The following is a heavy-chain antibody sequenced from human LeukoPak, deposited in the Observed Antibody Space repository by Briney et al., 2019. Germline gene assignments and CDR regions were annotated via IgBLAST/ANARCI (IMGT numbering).Heavy chain of an antibody. CDR1: GFTFSSYE. Sequence: GGSLRLSCAASGFTFSSYEMNWVRQAPGKGLEWVPYISSSGSTIYYADSVKGRFTISRDNAKNSLYLQMNSLRAEDTAVYYCARGAPYYYDSSAFDIWGQGTMVTVSS. CDR3: ARGAPYYYDSSAFDI. CDR2: ISSSGSTI. J-gene: IGHJ3*02. D-gene: IGHD3-22*01. V-gene: IGHV3-48*03.